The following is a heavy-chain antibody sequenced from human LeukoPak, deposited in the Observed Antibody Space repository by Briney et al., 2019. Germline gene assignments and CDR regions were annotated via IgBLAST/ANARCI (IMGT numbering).Heavy chain of an antibody. CDR2: IIPIFGTA. Sequence: SVKVSCKASGGTFSSYAISWVRQAPGQGLEWMGGIIPIFGTANYAQKFQGRVALTADESTSTTYMELSSLRSEDTAVYYCAKGLAAAGIGDYWGQGTLVTVSS. J-gene: IGHJ4*02. V-gene: IGHV1-69*13. D-gene: IGHD6-13*01. CDR3: AKGLAAAGIGDY. CDR1: GGTFSSYA.